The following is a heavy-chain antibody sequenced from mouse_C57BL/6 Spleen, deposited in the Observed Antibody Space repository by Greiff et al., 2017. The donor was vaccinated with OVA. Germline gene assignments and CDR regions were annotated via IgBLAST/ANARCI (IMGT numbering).Heavy chain of an antibody. CDR1: GFTFSSYT. CDR2: ISGGGGNT. Sequence: EVQLVESGGGLVKPGGSLKLSCAASGFTFSSYTMSWVRQTPEKRLEWVATISGGGGNTYYPDSVKGRFTISRDNATTTRYLQMRRLRCEVTALYDCARQSYGSSAYGYFEVWGTGTTVTASS. V-gene: IGHV5-9*01. D-gene: IGHD1-1*01. CDR3: ARQSYGSSAYGYFEV. J-gene: IGHJ1*03.